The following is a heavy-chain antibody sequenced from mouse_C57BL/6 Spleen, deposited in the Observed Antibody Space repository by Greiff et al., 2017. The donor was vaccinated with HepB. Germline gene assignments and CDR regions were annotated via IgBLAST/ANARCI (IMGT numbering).Heavy chain of an antibody. Sequence: EVQGVESGGDLVKPGGSLKLSCAASGFTFSSYGMSWVRQTPDKRLEWVATISSGGSYTYYPDSVKGRFTISRDNAKNTLYLQMSSLKSEDTAMYYCAREGFYDGYDWYFDVWGTGTTVTVSS. CDR1: GFTFSSYG. V-gene: IGHV5-6*01. J-gene: IGHJ1*03. CDR3: AREGFYDGYDWYFDV. CDR2: ISSGGSYT. D-gene: IGHD2-3*01.